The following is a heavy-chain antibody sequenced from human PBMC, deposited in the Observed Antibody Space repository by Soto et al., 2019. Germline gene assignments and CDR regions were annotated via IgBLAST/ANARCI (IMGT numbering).Heavy chain of an antibody. Sequence: TNYSPSFQGHVTISADKSISTAYLQWSSLKASDTAIYYCARHAQDYSNYDWFDPWGQGTLVTVSS. CDR2: T. J-gene: IGHJ5*02. V-gene: IGHV5-10-1*01. D-gene: IGHD4-4*01. CDR3: ARHAQDYSNYDWFDP.